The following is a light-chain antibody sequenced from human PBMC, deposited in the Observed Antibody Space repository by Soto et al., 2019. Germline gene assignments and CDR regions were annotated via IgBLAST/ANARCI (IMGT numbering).Light chain of an antibody. CDR2: EVT. Sequence: QSVLTQPPSASGSPGQSVTISCTGTSSDVGAYNYVSWYQQYPGKVPKLMIYEVTKRPSGVPDRFSGSKSGNTASLTVSGLQAEDEAEYYCSSYAGSNNYVIFGGGTSSPS. J-gene: IGLJ2*01. V-gene: IGLV2-8*01. CDR1: SSDVGAYNY. CDR3: SSYAGSNNYVI.